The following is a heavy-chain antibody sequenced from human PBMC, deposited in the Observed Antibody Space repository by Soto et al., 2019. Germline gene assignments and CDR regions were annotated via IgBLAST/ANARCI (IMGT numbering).Heavy chain of an antibody. CDR1: GGSISSDY. CDR3: ARVLSGSSLFDY. Sequence: PSETLSLTCTVSGGSISSDYWSWIRQPPGKGLGWIGYISYSGNTNYNPSLKSLVTISVDTSKKQFSLKLRSVTAADTAVYYCARVLSGSSLFDYWGQGMLVTAPQ. D-gene: IGHD1-26*01. J-gene: IGHJ4*02. CDR2: ISYSGNT. V-gene: IGHV4-59*01.